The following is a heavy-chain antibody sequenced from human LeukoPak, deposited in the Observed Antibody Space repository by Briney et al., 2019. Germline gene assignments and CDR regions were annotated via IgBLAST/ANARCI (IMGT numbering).Heavy chain of an antibody. CDR1: GGSISSYY. D-gene: IGHD4-23*01. V-gene: IGHV4-59*01. Sequence: SETLSLTCTVSGGSISSYYWSWIRYPPGKGLDWIGYIYYSGSTHYNPSLKSRVTISVDTSKNQFSLKLSSVTAADTAVYYCARYGGNFDYWGQGTLVTVSS. J-gene: IGHJ4*02. CDR3: ARYGGNFDY. CDR2: IYYSGST.